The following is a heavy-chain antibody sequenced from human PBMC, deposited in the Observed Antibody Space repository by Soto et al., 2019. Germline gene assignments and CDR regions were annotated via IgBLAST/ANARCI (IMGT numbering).Heavy chain of an antibody. Sequence: SETLSLTCTVSGGSISSGGYYWTWIRQLPGKGLEWIGYNYYSGITYYNPSLKSRVTISLDTSKNQFSLKLSSVTAADTAVYYCARGSSIARLYYGMDVWGQGTTVTFSS. V-gene: IGHV4-31*03. CDR3: ARGSSIARLYYGMDV. J-gene: IGHJ6*02. CDR2: NYYSGIT. D-gene: IGHD6-6*01. CDR1: GGSISSGGYY.